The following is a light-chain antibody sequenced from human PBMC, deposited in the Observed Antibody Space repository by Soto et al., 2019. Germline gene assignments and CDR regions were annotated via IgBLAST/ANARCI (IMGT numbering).Light chain of an antibody. V-gene: IGKV3-11*01. J-gene: IGKJ5*01. Sequence: ETVLTQSPATLSLSPGERATLSCRASQSVDIYLAWYPQKSGQAPRLLIYDASNRATGIPARCSGSGSGTDFNLPISSLEPEDFAVYYCHQRKSWPPITFGQGTRLEIK. CDR3: HQRKSWPPIT. CDR2: DAS. CDR1: QSVDIY.